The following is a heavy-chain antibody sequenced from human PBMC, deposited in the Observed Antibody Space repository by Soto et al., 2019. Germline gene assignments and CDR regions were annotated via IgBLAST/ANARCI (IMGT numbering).Heavy chain of an antibody. J-gene: IGHJ5*02. CDR2: IYNSGTR. CDR3: ARGRGYSYQNFFDL. Sequence: QVQLQESGPGLVKPSQTLSLTCTVPGGSINGGGYYWTWIRQHPGKGLEWFGNIYNSGTRYYNPSFARRISISLDSAEKEFSLWVTSVTAADSVMYYWARGRGYSYQNFFDLCGQRIRVTVSS. CDR1: GGSINGGGYY. V-gene: IGHV4-31*03. D-gene: IGHD5-18*01.